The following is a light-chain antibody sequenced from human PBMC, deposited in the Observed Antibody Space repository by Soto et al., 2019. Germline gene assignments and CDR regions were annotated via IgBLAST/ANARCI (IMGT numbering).Light chain of an antibody. CDR3: QQRSNWPVT. J-gene: IGKJ5*01. V-gene: IGKV3-11*01. CDR2: DAS. Sequence: EIVLTQSPATLSLSPGERATLSYRASQSVSSYLAWYQQKPGRAPRLLIYDASNRATGIPARFSGSESGTDVTLTISILEPEDLAVYYCQQRSNWPVTSGQGTRLEIK. CDR1: QSVSSY.